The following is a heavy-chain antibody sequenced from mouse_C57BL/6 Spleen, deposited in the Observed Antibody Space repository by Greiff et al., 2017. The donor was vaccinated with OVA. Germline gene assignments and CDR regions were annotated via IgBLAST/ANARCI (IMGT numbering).Heavy chain of an antibody. CDR1: GFTFSDYY. J-gene: IGHJ3*01. Sequence: EVMLVESEGGLVQPGSSMKLSCTASGFTFSDYYMAWVRQVPEKGLEWVANINYDGSSTYYLDSLKSRFIISRDNAKNILYLQMSSLKSEDTATYYCAREALYDDYDVWFAYWGQGTLVTVSA. CDR3: AREALYDDYDVWFAY. D-gene: IGHD2-4*01. V-gene: IGHV5-16*01. CDR2: INYDGSST.